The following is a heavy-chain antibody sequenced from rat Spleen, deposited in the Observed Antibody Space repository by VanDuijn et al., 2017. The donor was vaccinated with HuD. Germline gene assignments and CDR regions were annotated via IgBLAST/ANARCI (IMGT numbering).Heavy chain of an antibody. CDR2: ISYEGSGT. CDR3: TTGLQ. V-gene: IGHV5-22*01. J-gene: IGHJ2*01. CDR1: GFTFSDYY. Sequence: EVQLVESGGGLVQPGRSMKLSCAASGFTFSDYYMAWVRQAPKKGLEWVASISYEGSGTYYGDSVKGRFTISRDNAKNTLYLQMDSLRSEDTATYYCTTGLQWGQGVMVTVSS. D-gene: IGHD1-1*01.